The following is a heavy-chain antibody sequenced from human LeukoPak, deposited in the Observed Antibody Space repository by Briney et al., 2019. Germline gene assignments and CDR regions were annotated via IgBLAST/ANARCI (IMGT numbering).Heavy chain of an antibody. V-gene: IGHV4-4*07. CDR1: SGSLSTYY. D-gene: IGHD6-6*01. CDR2: IYMSWST. CDR3: ARQLMARVSSSPLRRRSYSYMDV. Sequence: SETLSLTCCVSSGSLSTYYWSWIRRPAGKGLEWIGHIYMSWSTNYNPSLKSRVTMSVDTPKNQFSLNLSSVTAADTAIYYCARQLMARVSSSPLRRRSYSYMDVWGKGTTVTVSS. J-gene: IGHJ6*03.